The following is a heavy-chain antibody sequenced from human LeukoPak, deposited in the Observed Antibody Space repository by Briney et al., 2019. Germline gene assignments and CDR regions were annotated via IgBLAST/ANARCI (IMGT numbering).Heavy chain of an antibody. Sequence: GGSLRLSCAASGFTFSTSPMNWVRQAPGKGPEWVSYISSSSGTIYYADSVKGLFTISRDNAENSLYLQMNSLRAEDTAVYYCARGPGSGHYFDYWGQGTLVTVSS. D-gene: IGHD2-15*01. CDR3: ARGPGSGHYFDY. J-gene: IGHJ4*02. CDR1: GFTFSTSP. CDR2: ISSSSGTI. V-gene: IGHV3-48*04.